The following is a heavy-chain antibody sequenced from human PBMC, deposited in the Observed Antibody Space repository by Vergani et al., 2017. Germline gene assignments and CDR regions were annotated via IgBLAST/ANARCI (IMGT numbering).Heavy chain of an antibody. CDR2: IKSKTDGGTT. Sequence: EVQLVESGGGLVKPGGSLRLSCAASGFTFSNAWMSWVRQAPGKGLEWVGRIKSKTDGGTTDYAAPVKGRFTISRDDSKNTLYLQMNSLKTEDTAVYYCAKDQENPPSYAFDIWGQGTLVTVSS. V-gene: IGHV3-15*01. CDR3: AKDQENPPSYAFDI. D-gene: IGHD2/OR15-2a*01. J-gene: IGHJ3*02. CDR1: GFTFSNAW.